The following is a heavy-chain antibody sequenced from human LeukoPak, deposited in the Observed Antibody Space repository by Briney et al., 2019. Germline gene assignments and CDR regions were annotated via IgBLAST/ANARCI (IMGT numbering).Heavy chain of an antibody. J-gene: IGHJ6*03. CDR3: ARGGGYCSSTSCRDYYYYMDV. D-gene: IGHD2-2*01. CDR2: IIPIFGTA. Sequence: ASVKVSCKASGYTFTSYGISWVRQAPGQGLEWMGGIIPIFGTANYAQKFQGRVTITTDESTSTAYMELSSLRSEDTAVYYCARGGGYCSSTSCRDYYYYMDVWGKGTTVTVSS. V-gene: IGHV1-69*05. CDR1: GYTFTSYG.